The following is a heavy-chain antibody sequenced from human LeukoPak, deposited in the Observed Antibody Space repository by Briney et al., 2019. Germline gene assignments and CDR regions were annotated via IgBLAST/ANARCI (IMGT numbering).Heavy chain of an antibody. D-gene: IGHD6-19*01. J-gene: IGHJ4*02. Sequence: GESLKISCKGSGYSFTNYWIGWVRQMPGKGLECMGVIYPGDSDTRYSPSFQGQVTISVDKSISTAYLHWSSLKASDTAMYYCARPLDAVAGTSSDYWGQGTLLTVSS. V-gene: IGHV5-51*01. CDR1: GYSFTNYW. CDR2: IYPGDSDT. CDR3: ARPLDAVAGTSSDY.